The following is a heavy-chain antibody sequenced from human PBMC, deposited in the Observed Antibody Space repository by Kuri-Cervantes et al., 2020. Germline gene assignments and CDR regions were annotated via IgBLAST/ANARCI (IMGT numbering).Heavy chain of an antibody. J-gene: IGHJ4*02. CDR2: ISWDGGST. Sequence: GESLKISCAASGFTFDDYTMHWVRQAPGKGLEWVSLISWDGGSTYYADSVKGRFTISRDNSKNTLYLQMNSLRAEDTALYYCAKDISWGLTSDGLYNGFDYWGQGTLVTVSS. CDR3: AKDISWGLTSDGLYNGFDY. V-gene: IGHV3-43*01. CDR1: GFTFDDYT. D-gene: IGHD3-16*01.